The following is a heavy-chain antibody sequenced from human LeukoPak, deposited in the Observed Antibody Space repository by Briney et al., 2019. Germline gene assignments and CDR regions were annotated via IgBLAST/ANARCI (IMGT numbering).Heavy chain of an antibody. D-gene: IGHD2-15*01. CDR1: GGSISGYY. CDR2: IHNTGRT. J-gene: IGHJ4*02. CDR3: ARKKGGCSGDNCPLGY. V-gene: IGHV4-59*01. Sequence: PSETLSLTCSVSGGSISGYYWSWIRQPPGKGLEWIGYIHNTGRTNYNPSLKSLISISVDTSKNQFSLKLNSVTAADTAVYYCARKKGGCSGDNCPLGYWGQGTLVTVSS.